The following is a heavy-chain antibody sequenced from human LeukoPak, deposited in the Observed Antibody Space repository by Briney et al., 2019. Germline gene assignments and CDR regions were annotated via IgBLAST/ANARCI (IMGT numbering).Heavy chain of an antibody. CDR1: GYTFTTYD. J-gene: IGHJ3*02. D-gene: IGHD2-15*01. CDR3: ARDGGYCSGGSCHRGAFDI. V-gene: IGHV1-8*01. Sequence: ASVKVSCKASGYTFTTYDINWVRQAPGQGLEWMGWINPNSGNTAYAQNFQGRVTMTRDSSRSTVYMELSSLKSEDTAVYYCARDGGYCSGGSCHRGAFDIWGQGTMVTVSS. CDR2: INPNSGNT.